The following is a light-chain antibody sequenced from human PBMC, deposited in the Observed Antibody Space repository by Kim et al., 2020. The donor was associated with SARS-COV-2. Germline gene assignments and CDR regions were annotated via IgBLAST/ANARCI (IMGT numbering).Light chain of an antibody. V-gene: IGLV10-54*01. CDR3: SAWDRSLSSSV. J-gene: IGLJ3*02. Sequence: QAGLTQPPSVSEALRQTATLTCTGNSNNVGNQGAAWLQQEEGHPPKLLSYRNDNRPSGISERFSASRSGNTSSLTITGFQSENEADYYCSAWDRSLSSSVFVGGTQLTVL. CDR1: SNNVGNQG. CDR2: RND.